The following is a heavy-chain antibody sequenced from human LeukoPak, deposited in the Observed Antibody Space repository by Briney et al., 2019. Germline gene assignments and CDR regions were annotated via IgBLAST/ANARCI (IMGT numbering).Heavy chain of an antibody. CDR2: ISSSSSYI. CDR3: ARVGYYDYVWGSYRPMDV. Sequence: GGSLRLSCAASGFTFSSYSMNWVRRAPGKGLEWVSSISSSSSYIYYADSVKGRFTISRDNAKNSLYLQMNSLRAEDTAVYYRARVGYYDYVWGSYRPMDVWGKGTTVTVSS. CDR1: GFTFSSYS. D-gene: IGHD3-16*02. J-gene: IGHJ6*03. V-gene: IGHV3-21*01.